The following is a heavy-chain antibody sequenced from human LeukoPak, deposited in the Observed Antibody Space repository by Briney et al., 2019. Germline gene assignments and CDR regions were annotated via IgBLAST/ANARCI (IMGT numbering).Heavy chain of an antibody. CDR2: ISYDGSNK. CDR3: ARAHCSSTSCYGDY. V-gene: IGHV3-30-3*01. Sequence: PGGSLRLSCAASGFTFSSYAMHWVRQAPGKGLEWVAVISYDGSNKYYADSVKGRFTISRGNSKNTLYLQMNSLRAEDTAVYYCARAHCSSTSCYGDYWGQGTLVTVSS. CDR1: GFTFSSYA. J-gene: IGHJ4*02. D-gene: IGHD2-2*01.